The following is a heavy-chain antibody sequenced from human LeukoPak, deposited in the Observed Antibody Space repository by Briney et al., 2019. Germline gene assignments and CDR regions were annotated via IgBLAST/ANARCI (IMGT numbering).Heavy chain of an antibody. Sequence: SETLSLTCTVSGGSISSDYWSWIRQPPGKGLEYIGYIYYSGSTNYNPSLKSRVTISVDTSKNQFSLKLSSVTAADTAVYYCAREKGSSSWYINWFDPWGQGTLVTVSS. CDR1: GGSISSDY. D-gene: IGHD6-13*01. CDR3: AREKGSSSWYINWFDP. V-gene: IGHV4-59*12. J-gene: IGHJ5*02. CDR2: IYYSGST.